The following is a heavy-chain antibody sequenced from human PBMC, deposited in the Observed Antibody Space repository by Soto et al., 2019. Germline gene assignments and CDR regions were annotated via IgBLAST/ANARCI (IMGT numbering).Heavy chain of an antibody. CDR1: GFTFNIYA. Sequence: GGSLRLSCAASGFTFNIYAMTWVRQAPGKGLEWVSTTGATGRTTYYADSVKGRFTVSRDNSKDTLELQMSNLRAEDTAVYYCATVHNTSRSFDYWGQGTLVTVSS. CDR2: TGATGRTT. J-gene: IGHJ4*02. V-gene: IGHV3-23*01. CDR3: ATVHNTSRSFDY. D-gene: IGHD1-20*01.